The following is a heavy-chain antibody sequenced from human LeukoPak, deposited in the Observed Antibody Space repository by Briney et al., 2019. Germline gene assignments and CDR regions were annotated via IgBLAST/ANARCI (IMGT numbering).Heavy chain of an antibody. CDR3: ARGPRADYYYDSSGYYSSFWFDP. Sequence: ASVKVSCKASGYTFTGYYMHWVRQAPGQGLEWMRRINPNSGGTNYAQKFQGRVTMTRDTYISTAYMELSRLRSDDTAVYYCARGPRADYYYDSSGYYSSFWFDPWGQGTLVTVSS. J-gene: IGHJ5*02. D-gene: IGHD3-22*01. V-gene: IGHV1-2*06. CDR1: GYTFTGYY. CDR2: INPNSGGT.